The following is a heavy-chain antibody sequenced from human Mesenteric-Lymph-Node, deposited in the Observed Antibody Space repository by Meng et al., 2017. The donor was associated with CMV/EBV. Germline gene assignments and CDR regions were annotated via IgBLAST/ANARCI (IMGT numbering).Heavy chain of an antibody. V-gene: IGHV3-11*04. CDR3: AKAYGENSDCFDY. Sequence: GGSLRLSCEASGFSVNDHYMIWARQAPGKGLEWISYITISGSTILYADSVKGRFTLSRDNAANSLSLQMNSLRVEDTAIYYCAKAYGENSDCFDYWGQGTLVTVSS. CDR1: GFSVNDHY. CDR2: ITISGSTI. J-gene: IGHJ4*02. D-gene: IGHD4-17*01.